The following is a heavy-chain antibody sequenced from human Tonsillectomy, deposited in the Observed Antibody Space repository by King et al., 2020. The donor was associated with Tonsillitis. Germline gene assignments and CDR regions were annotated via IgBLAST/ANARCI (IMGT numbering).Heavy chain of an antibody. CDR3: ARDLDNFCSGGSCYYHYYVMDV. V-gene: IGHV3-21*01. CDR2: ISSGSSYT. J-gene: IGHJ6*02. Sequence: VQLVQSGGGLVKPGGSLRLSCAASGFTFSNYGMNWVRQAPGKGLEWVSSISSGSSYTYYADSVKDRFTISRDNAKNSLYLQMNSLRAEDTAVFYCARDLDNFCSGGSCYYHYYVMDVWGQGTTVTVSS. CDR1: GFTFSNYG. D-gene: IGHD2-15*01.